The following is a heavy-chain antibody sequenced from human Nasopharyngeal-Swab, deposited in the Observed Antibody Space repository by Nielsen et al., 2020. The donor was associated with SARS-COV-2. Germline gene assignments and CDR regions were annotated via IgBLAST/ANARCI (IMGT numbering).Heavy chain of an antibody. D-gene: IGHD3-22*01. V-gene: IGHV3-23*03. Sequence: WIRQPPGQGLEWVSVIYSGGSSTYYADSVKGRFTITRDNSKNTLYLQMNTLRAEDTAVYYCAKDYYDSDGYGAFYGTDVWGQGTPVTVSS. J-gene: IGHJ6*02. CDR3: AKDYYDSDGYGAFYGTDV. CDR2: IYSGGSST.